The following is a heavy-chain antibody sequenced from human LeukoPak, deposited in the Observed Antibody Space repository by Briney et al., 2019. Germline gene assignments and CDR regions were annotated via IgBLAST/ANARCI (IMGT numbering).Heavy chain of an antibody. J-gene: IGHJ4*02. CDR3: AREDRIIGGYISHGLGY. CDR2: IIPIFGTA. D-gene: IGHD3-10*01. Sequence: GASVKVSCKASGGTFSSYAISWVRQAPGQGLEWMGGIIPIFGTANYAQKFQGRVTITTDESTSTAYMELSSLRSEDTAVYYCAREDRIIGGYISHGLGYWGQGTLVTVSS. CDR1: GGTFSSYA. V-gene: IGHV1-69*05.